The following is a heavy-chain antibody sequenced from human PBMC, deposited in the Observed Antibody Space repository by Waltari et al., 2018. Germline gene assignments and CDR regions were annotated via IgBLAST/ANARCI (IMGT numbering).Heavy chain of an antibody. J-gene: IGHJ4*02. CDR1: GFSLSNARMG. Sequence: QVTLKESGPVLVKPTETLTLTCTVSGFSLSNARMGVSWIRQPPGNALEWLAHIFSNDEKSYSTSLKSRLTISKDTSKSQVVLTMTNMDPVDTATYYCARGDTIFGVVTPSYFDYWGQGTLVTVSS. CDR3: ARGDTIFGVVTPSYFDY. V-gene: IGHV2-26*01. CDR2: IFSNDEK. D-gene: IGHD3-3*01.